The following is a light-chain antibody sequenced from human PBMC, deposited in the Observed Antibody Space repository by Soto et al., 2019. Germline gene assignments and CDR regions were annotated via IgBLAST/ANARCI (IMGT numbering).Light chain of an antibody. J-gene: IGKJ2*01. V-gene: IGKV3-15*01. CDR2: AAS. CDR3: QQSHNYMYT. CDR1: QSIRKN. Sequence: ELVMSQSPATLSVSPGERVTLSCRASQSIRKNLAWYQEKPGQAPTLLIYAASTRATGVPARFSGSGSGTEFTLTISSLQSEDFATYYCQQSHNYMYTFGQGTKVDIK.